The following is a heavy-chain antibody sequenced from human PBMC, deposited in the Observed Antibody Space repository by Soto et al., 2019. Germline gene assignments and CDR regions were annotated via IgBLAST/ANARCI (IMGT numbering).Heavy chain of an antibody. Sequence: QAQLMQSGAEMKKPGASVRVSCKASGYTFTGFYLHWMRQAPGQGLEWMGWIKPHNGDTSDAQNFQGRVTMTRDTSNSTAYMELSALTSDAPAVYYCARPIYPDYDVLIGNWFDPWGQGTVITVSS. CDR1: GYTFTGFY. V-gene: IGHV1-2*02. CDR3: ARPIYPDYDVLIGNWFDP. J-gene: IGHJ5*02. CDR2: IKPHNGDT. D-gene: IGHD3-9*01.